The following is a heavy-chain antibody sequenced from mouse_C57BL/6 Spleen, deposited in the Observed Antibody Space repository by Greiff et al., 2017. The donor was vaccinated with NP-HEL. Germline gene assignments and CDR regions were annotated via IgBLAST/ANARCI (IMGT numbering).Heavy chain of an antibody. CDR3: TTGYYGSSDWYFDV. CDR1: GFNIKDYY. V-gene: IGHV14-1*01. D-gene: IGHD1-1*01. Sequence: EVQLQESGAELVRPGASVKLSCTASGFNIKDYYMHWVKQRPEQGLEWIGRIDPEDGDTEYAPKFQGKATMTADTSSNTAYLQLSSLTSEDTAVYYCTTGYYGSSDWYFDVWGTGTTVTVSS. J-gene: IGHJ1*03. CDR2: IDPEDGDT.